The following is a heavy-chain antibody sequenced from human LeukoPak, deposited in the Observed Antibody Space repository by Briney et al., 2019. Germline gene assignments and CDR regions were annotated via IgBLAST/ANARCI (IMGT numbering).Heavy chain of an antibody. CDR2: IYYSGST. CDR1: GGSISSGGYY. CDR3: ARDRDGDYLDY. D-gene: IGHD3-10*01. J-gene: IGHJ4*02. V-gene: IGHV4-31*03. Sequence: SETLSLTCTVSGGSISSGGYYWSWIRQHPGKGLEWIGYIYYSGSTYYNPSLKSRVTISVDTSKNQFSLKLSSVTAADTAVYYCARDRDGDYLDYWGQGTLVTVSS.